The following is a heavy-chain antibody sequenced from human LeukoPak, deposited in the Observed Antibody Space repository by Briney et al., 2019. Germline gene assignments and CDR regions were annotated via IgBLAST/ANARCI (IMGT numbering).Heavy chain of an antibody. CDR2: MNHSGST. D-gene: IGHD2-15*01. CDR3: ARRYCSGGSCWQFDY. V-gene: IGHV4-34*01. J-gene: IGHJ4*02. CDR1: GGSISSYY. Sequence: SETLSLTCTVSGGSISSYYWSWIRQPPGKGLEWIGEMNHSGSTNYNPSLKSRVTISVDTSKNQFSLKLSSVTAADTAVYYCARRYCSGGSCWQFDYWGQGTLVTVSS.